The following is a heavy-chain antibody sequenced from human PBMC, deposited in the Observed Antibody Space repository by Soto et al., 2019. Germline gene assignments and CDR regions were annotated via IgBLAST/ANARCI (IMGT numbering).Heavy chain of an antibody. D-gene: IGHD3-10*01. CDR1: GYTFTSYG. CDR3: ARDRGPMTWPFLDT. J-gene: IGHJ5*02. Sequence: ASVKVSCKASGYTFTSYGISWVRQAPGQGLEWMGWISAYNGNTNYAQKLQGRVTMTTDTSTSTAYMELRSLRSDDTAVYYCARDRGPMTWPFLDTWVQRTLLTVSS. V-gene: IGHV1-18*01. CDR2: ISAYNGNT.